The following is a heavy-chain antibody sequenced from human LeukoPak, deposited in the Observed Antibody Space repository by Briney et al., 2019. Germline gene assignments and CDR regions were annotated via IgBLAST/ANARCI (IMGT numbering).Heavy chain of an antibody. J-gene: IGHJ4*02. Sequence: GGDHRLSVEEPRVALGCRSRWSVCHAQEKGVGWVSRIYSDGSSTSYANSVKGRFTISKDNAKNTLYLQMNSLRAEDTAVYYCARDNHYYYDSSGYYDYWGQGTLVTVSS. CDR3: ARDNHYYYDSSGYYDY. D-gene: IGHD3-22*01. V-gene: IGHV3-74*01. CDR2: IYSDGSST. CDR1: RVALGCRS.